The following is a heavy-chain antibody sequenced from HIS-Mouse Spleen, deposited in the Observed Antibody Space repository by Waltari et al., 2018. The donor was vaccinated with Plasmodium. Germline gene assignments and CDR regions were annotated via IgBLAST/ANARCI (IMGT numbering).Heavy chain of an antibody. Sequence: QVQLQESGPGLVKPSETLSLTCTVSGGSISSYYWSWIRQPPGKGPEWIAYIYYSGSTNHNPSLKRRVTISVDTSKNQFSLKLSSVTAADTAVFYCARGGYSSSSYYFDYWGQGTLVTVSS. CDR2: IYYSGST. J-gene: IGHJ4*02. D-gene: IGHD6-6*01. V-gene: IGHV4-59*01. CDR3: ARGGYSSSSYYFDY. CDR1: GGSISSYY.